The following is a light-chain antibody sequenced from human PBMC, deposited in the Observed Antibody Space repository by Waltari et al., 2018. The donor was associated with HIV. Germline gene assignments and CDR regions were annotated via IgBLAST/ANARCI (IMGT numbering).Light chain of an antibody. CDR3: NSYATGSAWV. Sequence: QSALTQPASVSGSPGQSITISCTGTSSDVGCYNLVSWYQQHPGKAPKLMIYEVTKRPSGVSNRFSGSKSGNTASLTISGLQAEDEADYYCNSYATGSAWVFGGGTKLTVL. V-gene: IGLV2-23*02. CDR2: EVT. J-gene: IGLJ3*02. CDR1: SSDVGCYNL.